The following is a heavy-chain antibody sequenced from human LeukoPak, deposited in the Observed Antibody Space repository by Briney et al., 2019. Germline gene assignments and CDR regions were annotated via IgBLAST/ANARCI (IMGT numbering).Heavy chain of an antibody. CDR1: GGSISSGGYS. D-gene: IGHD2-2*02. CDR2: IYHSGST. CDR3: ASTILGYCSSTSCYNYYYGMDV. V-gene: IGHV4-30-2*01. J-gene: IGHJ6*02. Sequence: SQTLSLTCTVSGGSISSGGYSWSWIRQPPGKGLEWIGYIYHSGSTYYNPSLKSRVTISVDRSKNQFSLKLSSVTAADTAVYYCASTILGYCSSTSCYNYYYGMDVWGQGTTVTVSS.